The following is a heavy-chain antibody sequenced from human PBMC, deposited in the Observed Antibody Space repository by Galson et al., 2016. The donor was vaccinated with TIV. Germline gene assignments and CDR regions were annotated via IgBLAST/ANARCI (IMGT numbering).Heavy chain of an antibody. D-gene: IGHD3-10*01. Sequence: SVKASCKASGGTFSNYGVSWVRQAPGQGLEWMGGIIPIFGVPKYGQKFQGRLTITADESTSTAYMELSSLRSEDTAVYYCARGFSKLRYYGSGSYLYFDYWGRGTLVTVSS. CDR2: IIPIFGVP. J-gene: IGHJ4*02. V-gene: IGHV1-69*13. CDR3: ARGFSKLRYYGSGSYLYFDY. CDR1: GGTFSNYG.